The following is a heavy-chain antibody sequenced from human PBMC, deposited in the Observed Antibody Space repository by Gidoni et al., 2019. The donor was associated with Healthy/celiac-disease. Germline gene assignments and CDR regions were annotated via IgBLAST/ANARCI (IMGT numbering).Heavy chain of an antibody. CDR2: IIPIFGTA. D-gene: IGHD2-2*01. V-gene: IGHV1-69*14. J-gene: IGHJ5*02. Sequence: QVQLVQTGAEVKKPGSSVKVFCQPSGGTFSSYPISRVRRAAGQGLELMGGIIPIFGTANYAQKLQGRVTITAEKPTSTAYMERSRLRSEDTAVYYCERESEIVVVPAAPNWFDPWGQGTLVTVSS. CDR3: ERESEIVVVPAAPNWFDP. CDR1: GGTFSSYP.